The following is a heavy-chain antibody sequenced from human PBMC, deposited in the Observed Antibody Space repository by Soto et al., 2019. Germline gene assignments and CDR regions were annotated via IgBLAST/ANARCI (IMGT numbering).Heavy chain of an antibody. V-gene: IGHV3-48*03. J-gene: IGHJ6*02. CDR2: IGTSGKTI. CDR1: GFTFSSYE. CDR3: ARDPAIYSGKFDYGLDV. Sequence: EVQLVESGGGLVQAGGSLRLFCAVSGFTFSSYEMNWVRQAPGKGLEWVSYIGTSGKTIYYADSVRGRFTISRDNAKNSLYLQMNRLRAEDTAVYFCARDPAIYSGKFDYGLDVWGRGTTVTASS. D-gene: IGHD4-4*01.